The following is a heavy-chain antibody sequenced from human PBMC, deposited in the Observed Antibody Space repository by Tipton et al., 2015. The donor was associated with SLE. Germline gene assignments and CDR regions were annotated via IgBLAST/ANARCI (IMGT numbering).Heavy chain of an antibody. CDR3: ARRGTRFDP. V-gene: IGHV4-4*07. CDR1: GSSISCHY. CDR2: IYTSGGT. Sequence: PGLVKPSETLSLTCSVSGSSISCHYWSWIRQPAGKGLEWIGRIYTSGGTKYNPSLKRRVTMSVDWSKKQFSLKLSSVTAADTAVYYCARRGTRFDPWGQGTLVTVSS. J-gene: IGHJ5*02.